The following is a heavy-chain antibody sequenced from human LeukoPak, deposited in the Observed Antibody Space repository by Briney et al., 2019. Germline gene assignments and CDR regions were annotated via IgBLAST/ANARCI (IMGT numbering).Heavy chain of an antibody. CDR1: GFTLSNYW. V-gene: IGHV3-74*01. CDR2: IDPDGITT. CDR3: ARDEVYGEQYYFDY. D-gene: IGHD4/OR15-4a*01. Sequence: GGSLRLSCAASGFTLSNYWMHWVRQAPGEGLVWVSRIDPDGITTNYADSVKGRFTTSRDNAKNTLYLQMNSLRAEDTAVYYCARDEVYGEQYYFDYWGQGTLVTVSS. J-gene: IGHJ4*02.